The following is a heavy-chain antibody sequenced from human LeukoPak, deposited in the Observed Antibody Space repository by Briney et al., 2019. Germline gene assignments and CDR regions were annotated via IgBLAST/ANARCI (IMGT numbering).Heavy chain of an antibody. Sequence: GGSLRFSCAASGFTFSSNWMTWVRQAPGKGLEWVATIKQDGSEKYYVDSVKGRFTISRDNAKNSLYLQMNSLRAEDTAVYYCAKDPSLIHSSSSPLHYYYYYMDVWGKGTTVTVSS. CDR2: IKQDGSEK. D-gene: IGHD6-6*01. J-gene: IGHJ6*03. V-gene: IGHV3-7*01. CDR1: GFTFSSNW. CDR3: AKDPSLIHSSSSPLHYYYYYMDV.